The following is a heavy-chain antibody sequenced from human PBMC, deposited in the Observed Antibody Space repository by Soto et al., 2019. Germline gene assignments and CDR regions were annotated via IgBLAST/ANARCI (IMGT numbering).Heavy chain of an antibody. CDR1: GFPFSSYA. CDR3: ARDISPYQLLSDSAFDI. J-gene: IGHJ3*02. Sequence: SLILSCTASGFPFSSYAMHWVRQTPGKGLEWVAVISYDGSNKYYADYVKGRFTISRDNSKNTLYLQMNSLRAEDTAVYYCARDISPYQLLSDSAFDIWGQGTMVTVSS. D-gene: IGHD2-2*01. V-gene: IGHV3-30-3*01. CDR2: ISYDGSNK.